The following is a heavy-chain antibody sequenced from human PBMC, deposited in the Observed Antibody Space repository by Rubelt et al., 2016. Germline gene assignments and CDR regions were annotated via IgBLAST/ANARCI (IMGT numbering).Heavy chain of an antibody. CDR3: ARGRMGFHYYYYGMDV. D-gene: IGHD1-26*01. CDR2: INHSGST. J-gene: IGHJ6*02. CDR1: GGSFSGYY. V-gene: IGHV4-34*01. Sequence: QVQLQQWGAGLLKPSETLSLTCAVYGGSFSGYYWSWIRQPPGKGLEWIGEINHSGSTNYNPSLKSQVTLSGDTSKKQFSLKLSSVTAADTAVYYCARGRMGFHYYYYGMDVWGQGTTVTVSS.